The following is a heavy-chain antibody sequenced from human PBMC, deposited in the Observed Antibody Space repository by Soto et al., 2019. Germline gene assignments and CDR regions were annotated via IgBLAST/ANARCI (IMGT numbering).Heavy chain of an antibody. J-gene: IGHJ4*02. D-gene: IGHD1-1*01. CDR3: TTDAVTATTFRFSYFTL. V-gene: IGHV3-30*04. Sequence: QAHLVESGGGVVQPGRDLRLSCAASGLAFSDYAMHWVRQAPGKGLEWVAAIAHDGRNTDYAHSVRGRFTIFRDDSKSTLKLPLDRLTTEDTSVYYCTTDAVTATTFRFSYFTLWGQGTLVTAPS. CDR1: GLAFSDYA. CDR2: IAHDGRNT.